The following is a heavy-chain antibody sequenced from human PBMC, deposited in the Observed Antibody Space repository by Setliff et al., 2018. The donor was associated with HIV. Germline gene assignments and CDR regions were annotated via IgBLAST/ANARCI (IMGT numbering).Heavy chain of an antibody. CDR2: ISSSASYI. CDR1: GFTFIDYA. Sequence: GGSLRLSCSVSGFTFIDYALNWVRQTPGRGLEWVSSISSSASYIYYADSVKGRFAISRDNAKNTLYLQMNSLRAEDTAVYYCARAASGNIQYFDYWGQGTLVTVSS. CDR3: ARAASGNIQYFDY. D-gene: IGHD5-18*01. J-gene: IGHJ4*02. V-gene: IGHV3-21*01.